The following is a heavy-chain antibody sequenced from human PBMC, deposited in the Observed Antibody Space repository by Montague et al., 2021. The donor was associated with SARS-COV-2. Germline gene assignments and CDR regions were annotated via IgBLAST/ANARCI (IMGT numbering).Heavy chain of an antibody. V-gene: IGHV3-23*01. J-gene: IGHJ4*02. D-gene: IGHD3-3*01. Sequence: SLRLSCAASGFTFSSYAMSWVRQAPGKGLEWVSAISGSGGSTYYADPVKGRFTISRDNSKNTLYLQMNSLRAEDTAVYYCAKDGHYDFWSGYYFDYWGQGTLVTVSS. CDR1: GFTFSSYA. CDR3: AKDGHYDFWSGYYFDY. CDR2: ISGSGGST.